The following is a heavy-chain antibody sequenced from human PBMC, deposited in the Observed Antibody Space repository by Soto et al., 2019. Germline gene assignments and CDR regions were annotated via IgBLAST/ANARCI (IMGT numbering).Heavy chain of an antibody. V-gene: IGHV3-23*01. CDR1: GFTFSSYA. J-gene: IGHJ6*02. CDR2: ISGSGGST. D-gene: IGHD2-15*01. CDR3: AEGLGYCSGGSCYHYYYYGMDV. Sequence: LRLSCAASGFTFSSYAMSWVRQAPGKGLEWVSAISGSGGSTYYADSVKGRFTISRDNSKNTLYLQMNSLRAEDTAVYYCAEGLGYCSGGSCYHYYYYGMDVWGQGTTVTVSS.